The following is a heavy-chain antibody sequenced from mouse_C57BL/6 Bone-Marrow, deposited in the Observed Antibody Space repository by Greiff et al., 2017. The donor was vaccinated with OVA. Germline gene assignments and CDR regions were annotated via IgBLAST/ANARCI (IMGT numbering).Heavy chain of an antibody. J-gene: IGHJ3*01. CDR1: GYTFTDYE. CDR2: IDPETGGT. Sequence: QVHVKQSGAELVRPGASVTLSCKASGYTFTDYEMHWVKQTPVHGLEWIGAIDPETGGTAYNQKFKGKAILTADKSSSTAYMQLSSLTYEDSAVYYCARRDYYYGSSSFAYWGQGTLVTVSA. V-gene: IGHV1-15*01. D-gene: IGHD1-1*01. CDR3: ARRDYYYGSSSFAY.